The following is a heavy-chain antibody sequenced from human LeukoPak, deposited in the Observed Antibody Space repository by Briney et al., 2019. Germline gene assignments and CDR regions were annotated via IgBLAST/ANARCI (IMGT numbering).Heavy chain of an antibody. CDR1: GGSFSGYY. V-gene: IGHV4-34*01. Sequence: SETLSLTCAVYGGSFSGYYWSWIRQPPGKGLEWIGEINHSGSTNYNPSLKSRVTISVDTSKNQFSLKLSSVTAADTAVYYRARHSLRITMVRGVIIGFDYWGQGTLVTVSS. D-gene: IGHD3-10*01. J-gene: IGHJ4*02. CDR3: ARHSLRITMVRGVIIGFDY. CDR2: INHSGST.